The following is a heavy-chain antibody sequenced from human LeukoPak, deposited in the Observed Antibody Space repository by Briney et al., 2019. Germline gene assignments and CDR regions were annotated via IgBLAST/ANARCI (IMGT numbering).Heavy chain of an antibody. CDR3: ARDVSHCSSARCYDLNAFDI. V-gene: IGHV1-2*02. Sequence: ASVKVSCKASGYTFSGHNIYWVRQPPGQGLEWMGWINPNNGATNYAQKFQGRVTLTRDTSINTAYMEVNGLRSDDTAVYYCARDVSHCSSARCYDLNAFDIWGQGTMVTVSS. CDR1: GYTFSGHN. CDR2: INPNNGAT. J-gene: IGHJ3*02. D-gene: IGHD2-2*01.